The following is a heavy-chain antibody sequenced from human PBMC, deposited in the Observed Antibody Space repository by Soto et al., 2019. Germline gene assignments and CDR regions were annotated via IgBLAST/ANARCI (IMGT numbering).Heavy chain of an antibody. Sequence: GGSLRLSCAASGFTFSSYSMNWVRQAPGKGLEWVSSISSSSSYIYYADSVKGQFTISRDNAKNSLYLQMNSLRTEDTAVYYCARDAVRGCSSTSCYANYYYYMDVWGKGTTVTVSS. V-gene: IGHV3-21*01. CDR3: ARDAVRGCSSTSCYANYYYYMDV. CDR2: ISSSSSYI. D-gene: IGHD2-2*01. J-gene: IGHJ6*03. CDR1: GFTFSSYS.